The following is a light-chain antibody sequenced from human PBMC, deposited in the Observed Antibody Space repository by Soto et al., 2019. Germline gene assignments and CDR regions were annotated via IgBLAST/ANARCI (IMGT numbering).Light chain of an antibody. J-gene: IGLJ1*01. CDR3: SSYTSSSTLAYV. CDR1: SSDVGGYNY. CDR2: EVS. Sequence: QSALTQPASVSGSPGQSITISCTGTSSDVGGYNYVSWYQQLPGKAPKLMIYEVSNRPSGVSNRFSGSKSGNTASLTISGLQAEDEADYYCSSYTSSSTLAYVFGTGTKLTVL. V-gene: IGLV2-14*01.